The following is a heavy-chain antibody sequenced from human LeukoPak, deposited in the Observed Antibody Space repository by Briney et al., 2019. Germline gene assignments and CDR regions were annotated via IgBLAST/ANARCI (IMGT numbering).Heavy chain of an antibody. Sequence: SETLSLTCAVYGGSFSGYYWGWIRQPPGKGLEWIGSIYYNGNTYYNASLKSRVTISVATSKNQFSLKLNSVTAADTAVYYCARQRTDYYDSSGPRRDYWGQGTLVTVSS. J-gene: IGHJ4*02. CDR1: GGSFSGYY. V-gene: IGHV4-34*01. CDR2: IYYNGNT. CDR3: ARQRTDYYDSSGPRRDY. D-gene: IGHD3-22*01.